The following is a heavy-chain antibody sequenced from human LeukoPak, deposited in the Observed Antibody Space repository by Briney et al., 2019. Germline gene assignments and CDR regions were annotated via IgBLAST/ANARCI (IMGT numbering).Heavy chain of an antibody. CDR3: ARHETDNWFDP. J-gene: IGHJ5*02. V-gene: IGHV4-59*08. D-gene: IGHD2-21*02. Sequence: SETLSLTCTVSGASITSHYWSWIRQPPGKGLEWIGYIHYTGTTNYSPSLKSRVTISVDTSKRQFSLKLTSVTAADTAVYYCARHETDNWFDPWGQGTLVTVSS. CDR2: IHYTGTT. CDR1: GASITSHY.